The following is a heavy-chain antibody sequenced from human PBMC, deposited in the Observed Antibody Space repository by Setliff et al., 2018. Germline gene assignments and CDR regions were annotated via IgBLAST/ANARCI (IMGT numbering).Heavy chain of an antibody. V-gene: IGHV4-38-2*01. Sequence: PSETLSLTCAVSGYSISSGYYWGWFRQPPGKGLEWIGSIYHSGSTYYNPSLKSRVTISVDTSKNQFSLKLSSVTAADTAVYYCARDYYDSSGYYYFATSRYNWFDPWGQGTLVTVSS. CDR3: ARDYYDSSGYYYFATSRYNWFDP. D-gene: IGHD3-22*01. CDR2: IYHSGST. J-gene: IGHJ5*02. CDR1: GYSISSGYY.